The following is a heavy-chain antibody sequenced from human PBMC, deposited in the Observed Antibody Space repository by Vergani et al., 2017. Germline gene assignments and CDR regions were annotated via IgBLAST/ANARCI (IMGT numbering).Heavy chain of an antibody. CDR3: AKANPRNSGYDYLYYYHAMDV. CDR2: ISGSGGST. D-gene: IGHD5-12*01. CDR1: GFTFNHYA. J-gene: IGHJ6*02. V-gene: IGHV3-23*01. Sequence: EVQLLESGGDLVQPGGSLRLSCAASGFTFNHYAMNWVRQAPGKGLEWVSGISGSGGSTYYAVSVKGLFTISRESSKNTLYLQMNSLSAGDTAVYYCAKANPRNSGYDYLYYYHAMDVWGQGTTVTVSS.